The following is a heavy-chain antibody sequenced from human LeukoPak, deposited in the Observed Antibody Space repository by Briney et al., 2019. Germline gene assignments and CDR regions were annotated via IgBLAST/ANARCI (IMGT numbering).Heavy chain of an antibody. CDR2: ISDTGRLS. V-gene: IGHV3-23*01. D-gene: IGHD2-2*01. Sequence: GGSLRLSCAASGFTFSSSAMSWVRQAPGKGLEWVAAISDTGRLSYCADSVKGRFTISRDNSQNTVYLQMNSLRAEDSAVYYCARERIVVVVTENKLQHFGMDVWGQGITVIVSS. J-gene: IGHJ6*02. CDR3: ARERIVVVVTENKLQHFGMDV. CDR1: GFTFSSSA.